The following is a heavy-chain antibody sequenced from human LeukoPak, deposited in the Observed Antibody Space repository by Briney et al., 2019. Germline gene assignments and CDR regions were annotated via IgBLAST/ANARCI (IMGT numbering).Heavy chain of an antibody. CDR2: IIPILGIA. CDR3: ARDLGIAAAGRGSPGYFQH. V-gene: IGHV1-69*04. J-gene: IGHJ1*01. Sequence: GASVKVSCKASGGTFSSYAISWVRQAPGQGLEWMGRIIPILGIANYAQKFQVRVTITADKSTSTAYMELSSLRSEDTAVYYCARDLGIAAAGRGSPGYFQHWGQGTLVTVSS. D-gene: IGHD6-13*01. CDR1: GGTFSSYA.